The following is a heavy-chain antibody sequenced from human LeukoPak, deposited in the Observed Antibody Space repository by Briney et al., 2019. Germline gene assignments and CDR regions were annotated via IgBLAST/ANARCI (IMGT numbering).Heavy chain of an antibody. CDR2: IIPIFGTA. CDR1: GGTFSSYA. Sequence: SVKVSCKASGGTFSSYAISWVRQAPGQGLEWMGGIIPIFGTANYAQKFQGRVTITADESTSTAYMELSSLRSEDTAVYYCASRITIFGVNPALYYYGMDVWGQGTTVTVSS. V-gene: IGHV1-69*01. J-gene: IGHJ6*02. CDR3: ASRITIFGVNPALYYYGMDV. D-gene: IGHD3-3*01.